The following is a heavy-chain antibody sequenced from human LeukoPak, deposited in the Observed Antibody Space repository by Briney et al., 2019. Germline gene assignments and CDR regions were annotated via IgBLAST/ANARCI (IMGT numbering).Heavy chain of an antibody. D-gene: IGHD2-2*01. Sequence: SETLSLTCTVSGGSINNYYWTWIRQPAGKGLEWIGRIYSSGKTNYNPSLKSRVTMSVDTSNNQLSLMMTSVTAADTAVYYCARRYCSSTSCYPDAFDTWGQGTMVTVSS. CDR1: GGSINNYY. J-gene: IGHJ3*02. CDR3: ARRYCSSTSCYPDAFDT. V-gene: IGHV4-4*07. CDR2: IYSSGKT.